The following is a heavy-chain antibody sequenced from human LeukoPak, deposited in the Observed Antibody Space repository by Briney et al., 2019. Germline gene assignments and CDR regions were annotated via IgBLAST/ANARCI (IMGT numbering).Heavy chain of an antibody. D-gene: IGHD4/OR15-4a*01. V-gene: IGHV4-39*01. CDR2: IYYSGST. CDR1: GGSISSSGYY. Sequence: SETLSLTCTVSGGSISSSGYYWGWIRQPPGKGLEWIGSIYYSGSTYYNPSLKSRVTISVDTSKNQFSLKLSSVTAADTAVYYCARRRPPNAHGRTPAHPSWFDPWGQGTLVTVSS. J-gene: IGHJ5*02. CDR3: ARRRPPNAHGRTPAHPSWFDP.